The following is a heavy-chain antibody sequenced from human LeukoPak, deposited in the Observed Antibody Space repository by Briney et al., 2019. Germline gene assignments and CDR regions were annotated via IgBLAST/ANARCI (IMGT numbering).Heavy chain of an antibody. CDR1: GGSISSYA. CDR3: AKDTRDAFDI. Sequence: SETLSLTCSVSGGSISSYAWSWIRQPPGKGLEWIGYISYSGSTKYNPSLKSRVTISVDKSKNQFSLKLSSVTAADTAVYYCAKDTRDAFDIWGQGTMVTVSS. V-gene: IGHV4-59*12. CDR2: ISYSGST. J-gene: IGHJ3*02.